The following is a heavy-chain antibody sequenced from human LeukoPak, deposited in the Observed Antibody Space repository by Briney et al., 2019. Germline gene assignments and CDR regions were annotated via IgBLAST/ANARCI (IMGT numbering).Heavy chain of an antibody. D-gene: IGHD1-1*01. Sequence: SETLSLTCAVYGGSFSGYYWSWIRQPPGKGLEWIGEINHSGSTNYNPSLKSRVTMSVDTSKNQFSLKLSSVTAADTAVYYCARGLEPIDYWGQGTLVTVSS. CDR2: INHSGST. CDR1: GGSFSGYY. J-gene: IGHJ4*02. V-gene: IGHV4-34*01. CDR3: ARGLEPIDY.